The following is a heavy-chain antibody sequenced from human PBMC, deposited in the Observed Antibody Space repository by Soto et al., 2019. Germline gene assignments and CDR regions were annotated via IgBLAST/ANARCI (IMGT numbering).Heavy chain of an antibody. J-gene: IGHJ6*02. D-gene: IGHD3-10*01. CDR3: VKDKAMVRGVNIYYGMDV. V-gene: IGHV3-64D*08. CDR1: GFTFSSYA. CDR2: ISSNGGST. Sequence: GGSLRLSCSASGFTFSSYAMHWVRQAPGKGLEYVSAISSNGGSTYYADSVKGRFTISRDNSKNTLYLQMSSLRAEDTAVYYCVKDKAMVRGVNIYYGMDVWGQGTTVTVSS.